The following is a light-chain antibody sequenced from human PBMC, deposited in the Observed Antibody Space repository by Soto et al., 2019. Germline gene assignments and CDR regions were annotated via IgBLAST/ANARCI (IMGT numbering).Light chain of an antibody. CDR2: DAS. J-gene: IGKJ1*01. V-gene: IGKV3-15*01. CDR1: QSVSSN. CDR3: QQYDSWPRT. Sequence: EIVMTQSPATLSVSPGDRTTISCRASQSVSSNLAWYQQKPGKAPKLLIYDASTRATGFPGRFSGSGSGTEFTLTISSLQPEDFAVYYCQQYDSWPRTFGQGTKVEIK.